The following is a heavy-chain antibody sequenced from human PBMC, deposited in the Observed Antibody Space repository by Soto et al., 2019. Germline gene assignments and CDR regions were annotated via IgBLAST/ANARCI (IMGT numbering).Heavy chain of an antibody. J-gene: IGHJ4*02. V-gene: IGHV3-7*03. Sequence: GGSLRLSCVASGFTFISSFMGWVRQAPGKGLEWVANINQDGGGTYYVDSVGGRFTISRDNAKDSLYLQMNSLRGEDTAVYYCARYIRGSGRYFFDYWGQGTLVTVSS. CDR1: GFTFISSF. D-gene: IGHD6-19*01. CDR2: INQDGGGT. CDR3: ARYIRGSGRYFFDY.